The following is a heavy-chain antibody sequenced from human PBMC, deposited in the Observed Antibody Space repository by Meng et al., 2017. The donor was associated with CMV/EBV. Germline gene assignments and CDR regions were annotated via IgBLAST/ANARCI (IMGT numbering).Heavy chain of an antibody. V-gene: IGHV3-23*01. CDR3: AKISGRTVSPYCSSTSCYTGRGYFDY. CDR2: ISGSGGST. J-gene: IGHJ4*02. CDR1: GFTFSSHA. Sequence: GESLKISCAASGFTFSSHAMSRVRQAPGKGLEWVSAISGSGGSTYYAGSVKGRFTISRDNSKNTLYLQMNSLRAEDTAVYYCAKISGRTVSPYCSSTSCYTGRGYFDYWGQGTLVTVSS. D-gene: IGHD2-2*02.